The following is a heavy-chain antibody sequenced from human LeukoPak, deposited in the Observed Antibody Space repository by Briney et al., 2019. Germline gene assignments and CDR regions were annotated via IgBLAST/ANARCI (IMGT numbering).Heavy chain of an antibody. CDR1: GFTVSSNY. CDR2: IYSGGST. D-gene: IGHD3-10*01. CDR3: ASRTYASGSLNY. Sequence: PGGSLRLSCAASGFTVSSNYMSWVRQAPGKGLEWVSVIYSGGSTYYADSEKGRFTISRDNSENTLYLQMNSLRAEDTAVYYCASRTYASGSLNYWGQGTLVTVSS. J-gene: IGHJ4*02. V-gene: IGHV3-66*01.